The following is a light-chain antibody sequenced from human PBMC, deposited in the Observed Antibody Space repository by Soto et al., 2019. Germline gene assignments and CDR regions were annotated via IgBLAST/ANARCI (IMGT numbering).Light chain of an antibody. CDR3: QLRNVWPPIT. V-gene: IGKV3-11*01. CDR1: QSIHTS. CDR2: DST. Sequence: VLTQSPATLSLSPGERATLSCRASQSIHTSLAWYQQKPGQPPRLVVYDSTLRSNGVPDRFGGSRSGTEFTLAINNLEPEDFAVYYCQLRNVWPPITFGQGTRLEI. J-gene: IGKJ5*01.